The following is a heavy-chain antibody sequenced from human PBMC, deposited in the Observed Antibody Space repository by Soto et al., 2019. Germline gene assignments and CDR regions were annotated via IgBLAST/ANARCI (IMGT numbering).Heavy chain of an antibody. D-gene: IGHD1-1*01. V-gene: IGHV3-30*04. Sequence: QVQLVESGGGVVQPGRSLRLSCAASGFTFSSYAMHWVRQAPGKGLEWVAVIAYDGRNKYYADSVKGRFTISRDNSKNTLYLQMNSLRIEDTAVYPCARELERVFDYWGQGTLVTVSS. CDR3: ARELERVFDY. CDR2: IAYDGRNK. J-gene: IGHJ4*02. CDR1: GFTFSSYA.